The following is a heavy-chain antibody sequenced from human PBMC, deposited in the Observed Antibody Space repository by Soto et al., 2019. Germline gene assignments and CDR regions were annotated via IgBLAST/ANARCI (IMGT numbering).Heavy chain of an antibody. CDR2: FDPEDGET. V-gene: IGHV1-24*01. CDR1: GYTLTELS. J-gene: IGHJ4*02. Sequence: GASVKVSCKVSGYTLTELSMHWVRQAPGKGLEWMGGFDPEDGETIYAQKFQGRVTMTEDTSTDTAHMELSSLRSEDTAVYYCATEIGSGSLPGLAYWGQGTLVTVSS. D-gene: IGHD1-26*01. CDR3: ATEIGSGSLPGLAY.